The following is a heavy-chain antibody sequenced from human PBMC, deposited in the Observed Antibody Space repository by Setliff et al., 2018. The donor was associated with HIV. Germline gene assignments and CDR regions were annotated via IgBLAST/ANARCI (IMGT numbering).Heavy chain of an antibody. V-gene: IGHV1-3*01. Sequence: ASVKVSCKASGYRFTGFAIHWVRQAPGQRFEWMGWINAGTGNTKYSQKFQDRVTISRDIHANTAYMELSSLRSEDTAMYYCARGWGGQDSNYYGMDVWGQGTTVTVSS. D-gene: IGHD3-16*01. J-gene: IGHJ6*02. CDR2: INAGTGNT. CDR3: ARGWGGQDSNYYGMDV. CDR1: GYRFTGFA.